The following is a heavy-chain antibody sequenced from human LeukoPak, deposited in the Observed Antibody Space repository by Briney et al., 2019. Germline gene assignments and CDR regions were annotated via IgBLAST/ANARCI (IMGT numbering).Heavy chain of an antibody. CDR3: ARHTVPITVAGPFDY. CDR2: INHSGSA. D-gene: IGHD6-19*01. CDR1: GGSFSGYY. Sequence: SETLSLTCAVYGGSFSGYYWSWIRQPPGKGLEWIGEINHSGSANYNPSLKSRVTISVDTSKNQFSLKLSSVTAADTAVYYCARHTVPITVAGPFDYWGQGTLVTVSS. V-gene: IGHV4-34*01. J-gene: IGHJ4*02.